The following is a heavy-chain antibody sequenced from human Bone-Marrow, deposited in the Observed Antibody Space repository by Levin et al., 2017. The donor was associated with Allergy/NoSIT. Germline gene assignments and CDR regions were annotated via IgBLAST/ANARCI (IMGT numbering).Heavy chain of an antibody. J-gene: IGHJ6*02. D-gene: IGHD1-1*01. CDR1: GFSFNDYY. CDR3: ARDLSLEGLYYGMDV. Sequence: GGSLRLSCAASGFSFNDYYIQWIRQAPGKGLEWISSISSSGGVHFYADSLKGRFTISRDNAKNILYLQMNSLRAEDTAVYYCARDLSLEGLYYGMDVWGQGTTVTVSS. CDR2: ISSSGGVH. V-gene: IGHV3-11*01.